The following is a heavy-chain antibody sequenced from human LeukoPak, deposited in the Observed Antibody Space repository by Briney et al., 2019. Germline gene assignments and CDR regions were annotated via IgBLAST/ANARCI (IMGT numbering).Heavy chain of an antibody. Sequence: GGSLRLSCAASGFTFSSYSMNWVRQAPGKGLEWVSSISSSSSYIYYADSVKGRFTISRDNAKNSLYLQMNSLRAEDTAVYYFARAPPIPCSGGSWLSRSYYWYGMDVWGKGTTVTVSS. CDR3: ARAPPIPCSGGSWLSRSYYWYGMDV. J-gene: IGHJ6*04. CDR2: ISSSSSYI. CDR1: GFTFSSYS. D-gene: IGHD2-15*01. V-gene: IGHV3-21*01.